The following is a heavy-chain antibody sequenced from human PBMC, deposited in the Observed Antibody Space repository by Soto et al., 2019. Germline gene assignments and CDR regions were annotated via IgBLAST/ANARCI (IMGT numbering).Heavy chain of an antibody. Sequence: GGSLRLSCAASGFTFSSYDMHWVRQATGKGLEWVSAIGTAGDTYYPGSVKGRFTISRENAKNSLYLQMNSLRAGDTAVYYCARGGVLNYYGSGSYAPKGYYYYYMDVWGKGTTVTVSS. D-gene: IGHD3-10*01. CDR3: ARGGVLNYYGSGSYAPKGYYYYYMDV. CDR2: IGTAGDT. J-gene: IGHJ6*03. CDR1: GFTFSSYD. V-gene: IGHV3-13*01.